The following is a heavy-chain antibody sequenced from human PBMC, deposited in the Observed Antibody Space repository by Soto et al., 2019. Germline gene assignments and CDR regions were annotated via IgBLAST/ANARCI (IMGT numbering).Heavy chain of an antibody. D-gene: IGHD6-13*01. CDR3: AREAAAGQFDY. CDR1: GFTFSSYA. J-gene: IGHJ4*02. V-gene: IGHV3-30-3*01. Sequence: QVQLVESGGGVVQPGRSLRLSCAASGFTFSSYAMHWVRQAPGKGLEWVALISVDGSYKYYADSVKGRFTISRDNSKNTLHLQMNSLRAEDTAVYYCAREAAAGQFDYWGQGTLGTVSS. CDR2: ISVDGSYK.